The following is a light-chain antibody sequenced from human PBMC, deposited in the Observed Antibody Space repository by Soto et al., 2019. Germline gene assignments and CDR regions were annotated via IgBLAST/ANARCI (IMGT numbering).Light chain of an antibody. V-gene: IGKV3-20*01. CDR3: QQYSFLPRT. CDR1: QSVGSTY. CDR2: DAS. Sequence: ETVLTQSPATLSVSPGERATLSCRASQSVGSTYLAWYQQKPGQAPRLLIYDASSRATGIPDRFSGSGSGTDFTLTISRLEPEDFAVYYCQQYSFLPRTFGQGTKVDIK. J-gene: IGKJ1*01.